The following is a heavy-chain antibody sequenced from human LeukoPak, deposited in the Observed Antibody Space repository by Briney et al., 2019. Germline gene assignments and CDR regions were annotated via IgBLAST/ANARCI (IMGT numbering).Heavy chain of an antibody. V-gene: IGHV1-18*01. Sequence: ASVKVSCKASGGTFSSYAISWVRQAPGQGFEWMGWINTYNGNTNYAHKFRGRVTMTTDTSTRTVYMEVRSLRSDDTAVYYCARDPVDHGDLREDAHYYALDVWGQGTTVTVSS. CDR1: GGTFSSYA. J-gene: IGHJ6*02. CDR3: ARDPVDHGDLREDAHYYALDV. D-gene: IGHD4-17*01. CDR2: INTYNGNT.